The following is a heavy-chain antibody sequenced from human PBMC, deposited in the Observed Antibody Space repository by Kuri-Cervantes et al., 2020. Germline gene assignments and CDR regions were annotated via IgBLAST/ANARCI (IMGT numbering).Heavy chain of an antibody. D-gene: IGHD2-8*01. Sequence: GESLKISCAASGFTFDDYGMSWVRQAPGKGLEWVSGINWNGGSTGYADSVKGRLTISRDNAKNSLYLQMNSLRAEDTALYYCARGVGKMVYAILGRWGQGTLVTVSS. CDR3: ARGVGKMVYAILGR. CDR1: GFTFDDYG. J-gene: IGHJ4*02. CDR2: INWNGGST. V-gene: IGHV3-20*04.